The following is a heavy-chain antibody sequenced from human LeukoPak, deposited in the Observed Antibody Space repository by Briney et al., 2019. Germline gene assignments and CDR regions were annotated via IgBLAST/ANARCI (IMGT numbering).Heavy chain of an antibody. J-gene: IGHJ4*02. CDR2: TYYRFKWYN. CDR1: GDSVSSNSAA. CDR3: ARESSGWKGDFVCFDY. Sequence: SQTLSLTCAISGDSVSSNSAAWNWIRQSPSRGLEWLGRTYYRFKWYNDYAVSVKSRITINPDTSNNQFSLQLNSVTPGATAVYYCARESSGWKGDFVCFDYWGQGTLVTVSS. V-gene: IGHV6-1*01. D-gene: IGHD6-19*01.